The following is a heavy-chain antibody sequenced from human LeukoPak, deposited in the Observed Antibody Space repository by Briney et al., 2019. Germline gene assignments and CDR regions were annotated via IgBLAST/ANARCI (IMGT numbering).Heavy chain of an antibody. J-gene: IGHJ6*03. D-gene: IGHD4-17*01. CDR2: IYSGGST. V-gene: IGHV3-53*05. CDR1: GFTVSSNY. Sequence: GGSLRLSCAASGFTVSSNYMSWVRQAPGKGLEWVSVIYSGGSTYYADSVKGRFTISRDNSKNTLYLQMNSLRAEDTAVYYCAKDGMGDYTFYYYYYMDVWGKGTTVTVSS. CDR3: AKDGMGDYTFYYYYYMDV.